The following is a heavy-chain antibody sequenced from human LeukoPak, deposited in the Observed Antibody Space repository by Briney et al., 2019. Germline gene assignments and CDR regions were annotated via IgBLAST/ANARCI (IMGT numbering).Heavy chain of an antibody. CDR1: IFTLSSYI. Sequence: GWSLRLSRAASIFTLSSYIMNWVRPAPGKGLEGVSSISSSNSYIYYAYSLKGRFTIPSHNPKNSHYLQINSPRAEATAVYYCAELGITMIGGVWGKGTTVTISS. CDR3: AELGITMIGGV. CDR2: ISSSNSYI. V-gene: IGHV3-21*01. J-gene: IGHJ6*04. D-gene: IGHD3-10*02.